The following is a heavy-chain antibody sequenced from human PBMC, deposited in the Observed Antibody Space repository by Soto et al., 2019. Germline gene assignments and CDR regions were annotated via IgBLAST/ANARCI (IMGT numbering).Heavy chain of an antibody. J-gene: IGHJ4*02. CDR1: GFTVSSNH. CDR3: AMGTCSSANCLFDS. Sequence: EVQLVESGGGLVQPGGSLRLSCEASGFTVSSNHMSWVRQGPGKGLEWDSVIYSGGTTYYADSVKGRFTISRDNFKNTLYLQMNSLRAEDTAVYYCAMGTCSSANCLFDSWGQGTLVTVSS. V-gene: IGHV3-66*01. D-gene: IGHD2-2*01. CDR2: IYSGGTT.